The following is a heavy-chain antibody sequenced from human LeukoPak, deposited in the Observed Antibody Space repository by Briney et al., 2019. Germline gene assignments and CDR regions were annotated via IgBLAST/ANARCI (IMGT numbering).Heavy chain of an antibody. Sequence: GRSLRLSCAASEFTFSSYAMHWVRQAPGKGLQWVSSLGISGDYAWYAGSVKGRFTISRDSSKNTLYLQMNRLGAEDTAVYYCARGGGGNSDFLTTYTGASLSFDYWGQGALVTVSS. J-gene: IGHJ4*02. CDR3: ARGGGGNSDFLTTYTGASLSFDY. CDR2: LGISGDYA. V-gene: IGHV3-23*01. D-gene: IGHD3-9*01. CDR1: EFTFSSYA.